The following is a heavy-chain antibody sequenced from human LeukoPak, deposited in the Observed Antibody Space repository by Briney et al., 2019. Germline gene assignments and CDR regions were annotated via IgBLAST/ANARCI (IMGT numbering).Heavy chain of an antibody. D-gene: IGHD2-2*01. J-gene: IGHJ4*02. CDR1: GFTFSSYE. Sequence: GGSLRLSCAASGFTFSSYEMNWVRQAPGKGLEWVSYISSSGSTIYYADSVKGRFTISRDNAKNSLYLQMNSLRAEDTAVYYCAREASTVDYWGQGTLATVSS. V-gene: IGHV3-48*03. CDR3: AREASTVDY. CDR2: ISSSGSTI.